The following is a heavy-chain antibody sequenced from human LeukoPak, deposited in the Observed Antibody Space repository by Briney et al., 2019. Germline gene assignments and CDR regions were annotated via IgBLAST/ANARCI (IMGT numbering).Heavy chain of an antibody. CDR1: GFTFDDYA. CDR2: TSWNSGSI. Sequence: PGGSLRLSCAASGFTFDDYAMHWVRQAPGKGLEWVSGTSWNSGSIGYADSVKGRFTISRDNAKNSLYLQMNSLRAEDTALYYCAKGLWFGELLLGGSFDYWGQGTLVTVSS. V-gene: IGHV3-9*01. D-gene: IGHD3-10*01. CDR3: AKGLWFGELLLGGSFDY. J-gene: IGHJ4*02.